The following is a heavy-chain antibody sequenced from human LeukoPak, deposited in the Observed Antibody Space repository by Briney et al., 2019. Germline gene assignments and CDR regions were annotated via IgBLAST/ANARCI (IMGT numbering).Heavy chain of an antibody. J-gene: IGHJ4*02. CDR3: ARVPTYCGGDCYDY. D-gene: IGHD2-21*01. Sequence: GASVKVSCKAFGYTFTGYYMHWVRQAPGQGLEWMGRINANSGGTNYAQKFQGRGTMTRDTSISTAYMELSRLTSDDTAVYYCARVPTYCGGDCYDYWGQGTLVTVSS. V-gene: IGHV1-2*06. CDR2: INANSGGT. CDR1: GYTFTGYY.